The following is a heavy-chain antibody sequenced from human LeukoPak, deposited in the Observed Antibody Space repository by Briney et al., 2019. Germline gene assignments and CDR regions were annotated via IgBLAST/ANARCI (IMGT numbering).Heavy chain of an antibody. CDR3: ARARLHHNYGSGTNFDY. CDR2: IYRDGSTT. CDR1: GFGFSRYW. V-gene: IGHV3-74*01. D-gene: IGHD3-10*01. Sequence: GGSLRLSCAASGFGFSRYWMHWVRQAPGTGLKWVSRIYRDGSTTDYADSVKGRFSISRDNSKNTLYLDMNSLRAGDTAVYYCARARLHHNYGSGTNFDYWGQGSLVTVSS. J-gene: IGHJ4*02.